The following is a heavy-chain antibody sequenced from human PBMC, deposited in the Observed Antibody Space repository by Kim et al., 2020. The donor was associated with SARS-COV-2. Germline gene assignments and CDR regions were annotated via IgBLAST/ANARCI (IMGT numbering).Heavy chain of an antibody. V-gene: IGHV3-48*02. CDR1: GFTFSSYS. J-gene: IGHJ4*02. CDR3: ARDRTITMVQGVIIKFDY. D-gene: IGHD3-10*01. Sequence: GGSLRLSCAASGFTFSSYSMNWVRQAPGKGLEWVSYISSNSSTIYYADSVKGRFTISRDNAKNSLYLQMNSLRDEDTAVYYCARDRTITMVQGVIIKFDYWGQGTLVTGSS. CDR2: ISSNSSTI.